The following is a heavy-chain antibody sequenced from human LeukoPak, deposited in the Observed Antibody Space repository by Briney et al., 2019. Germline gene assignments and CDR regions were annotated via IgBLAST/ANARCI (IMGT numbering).Heavy chain of an antibody. CDR3: TTEFPPISEIYSYDAFDI. Sequence: GSLRLSCAASEFTFTNAWLNWVRQGPGKGLEWIGRLKGRTDGGTTDYAAPVKGRFIISRDDSINTLTLQMNKLKAEYTAVYYCTTEFPPISEIYSYDAFDIWGQGRMVTVSS. CDR1: EFTFTNAW. CDR2: LKGRTDGGTT. D-gene: IGHD1-26*01. J-gene: IGHJ3*02. V-gene: IGHV3-15*01.